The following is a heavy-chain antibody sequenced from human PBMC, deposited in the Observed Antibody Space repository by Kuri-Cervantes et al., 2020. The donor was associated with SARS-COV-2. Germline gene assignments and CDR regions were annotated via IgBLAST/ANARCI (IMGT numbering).Heavy chain of an antibody. Sequence: GSLRLSCKASGYTFTSYDINWVRQATGQGLEWMGWMNPNSGNTGYAQKFQGRVTMTRNTSISTVYTELSSLRSEDTAVYYCALYNWNDIASFDYWGQGTLVTVSS. V-gene: IGHV1-8*01. CDR1: GYTFTSYD. J-gene: IGHJ4*02. CDR3: ALYNWNDIASFDY. D-gene: IGHD1-1*01. CDR2: MNPNSGNT.